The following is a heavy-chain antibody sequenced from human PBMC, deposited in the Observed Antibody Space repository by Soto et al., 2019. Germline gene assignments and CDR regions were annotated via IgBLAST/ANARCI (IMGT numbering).Heavy chain of an antibody. CDR3: AKDLTWNQADY. CDR2: ISYDGSNK. D-gene: IGHD1-1*01. V-gene: IGHV3-30-3*01. CDR1: GFTFSSYA. J-gene: IGHJ4*02. Sequence: PGGSLRLSCASSGFTFSSYAMHWVRQAPGKGLEWVAVISYDGSNKYYADSVKGRFTISRDNAKNTLYLQMNSLRAEDTAVYYCAKDLTWNQADYWGQGALVAFSS.